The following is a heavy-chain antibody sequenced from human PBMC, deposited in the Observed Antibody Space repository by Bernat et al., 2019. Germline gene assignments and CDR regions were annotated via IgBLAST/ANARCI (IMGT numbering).Heavy chain of an antibody. Sequence: QVQLVESGGGVVQPGRSLRLSCAASGFTFSSYAMHWVRQAPGKGLEWVAVISYDGSNKYYADSVKGRFTISRDNSKNTLYLQMNSLRAEDTAVYYCAREDSSGWYVGSYYYYGMDVWGQGTTVTVSS. D-gene: IGHD6-19*01. CDR2: ISYDGSNK. V-gene: IGHV3-30-3*01. CDR3: AREDSSGWYVGSYYYYGMDV. CDR1: GFTFSSYA. J-gene: IGHJ6*02.